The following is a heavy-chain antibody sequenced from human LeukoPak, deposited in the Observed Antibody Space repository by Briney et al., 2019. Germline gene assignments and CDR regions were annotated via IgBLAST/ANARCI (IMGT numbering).Heavy chain of an antibody. CDR3: ARGGSYLSAFDI. D-gene: IGHD1-26*01. J-gene: IGHJ3*02. V-gene: IGHV3-23*01. CDR1: GFTFSTYG. Sequence: GGSLRLSCAASGFTFSTYGMSWVRQAPGKGLEWVSGISGSGDNTYYADSVKGRFTISRDNSKNTLYLQMNSLRAEDTAVYYCARGGSYLSAFDIWGQGTMVTVSS. CDR2: ISGSGDNT.